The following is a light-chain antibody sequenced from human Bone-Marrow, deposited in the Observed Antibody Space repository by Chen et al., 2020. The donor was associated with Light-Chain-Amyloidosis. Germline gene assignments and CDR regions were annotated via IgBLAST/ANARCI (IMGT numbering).Light chain of an antibody. Sequence: SYVLTLPSSLSLSTGQTASIACGGNNIGSTSVHWYQQTPRQAPLLVFYYDNDRPSGIPERLSGSNSGNTATLTISRVEAGDEADYYCQVSDRSSDRPVFGGGTKLTVL. CDR2: YDN. CDR1: NIGSTS. V-gene: IGLV3-21*02. CDR3: QVSDRSSDRPV. J-gene: IGLJ3*02.